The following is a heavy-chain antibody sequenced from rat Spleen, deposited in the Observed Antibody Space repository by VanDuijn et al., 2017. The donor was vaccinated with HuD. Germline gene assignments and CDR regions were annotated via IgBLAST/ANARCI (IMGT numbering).Heavy chain of an antibody. CDR2: VTYNGDT. D-gene: IGHD4-1*01. CDR1: GFSLTSFH. J-gene: IGHJ2*01. Sequence: QVQLRESGPGLVQPSQTLSLTCTVSGFSLTSFHVHWVRQPPGKGLEWMGRVTYNGDTSYNSALKSRLSISRDTSKNQVFLKLSSLQADDTGTHYCTRESPYKKGFDYWGQGVMVTVSS. V-gene: IGHV2-63*01. CDR3: TRESPYKKGFDY.